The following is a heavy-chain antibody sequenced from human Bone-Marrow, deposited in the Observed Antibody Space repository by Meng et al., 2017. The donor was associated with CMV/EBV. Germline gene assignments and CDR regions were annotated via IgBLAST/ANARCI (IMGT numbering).Heavy chain of an antibody. CDR1: GFTFSDYY. CDR2: ISSSGSTI. J-gene: IGHJ6*02. D-gene: IGHD3-10*01. CDR3: ARASGRGADYYYYGMDV. V-gene: IGHV3-11*01. Sequence: GESRKISCAASGFTFSDYYMSWIRQAPGKGLEWVSYISSSGSTIYYADSVKGRFTISRDNAKNSLYLQMNSLRAEDTAVYYCARASGRGADYYYYGMDVWGQGTTVTVSS.